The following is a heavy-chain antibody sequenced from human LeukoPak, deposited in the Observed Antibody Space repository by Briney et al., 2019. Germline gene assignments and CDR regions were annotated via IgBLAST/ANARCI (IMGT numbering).Heavy chain of an antibody. CDR3: AGDAGWTFGI. D-gene: IGHD1-14*01. Sequence: GGSLRLSCAGSGFTFSSLWMSWFRQAPGKGLEWVAIIRQDGSEKYYVDSVKGRFTVSRDNAKKEVYLQMNNLRVDDTAVYYCAGDAGWTFGIWGQGTKVVVSS. CDR2: IRQDGSEK. J-gene: IGHJ3*02. CDR1: GFTFSSLW. V-gene: IGHV3-7*01.